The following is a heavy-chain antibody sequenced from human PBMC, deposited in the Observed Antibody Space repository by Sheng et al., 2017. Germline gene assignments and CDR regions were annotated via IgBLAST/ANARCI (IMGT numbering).Heavy chain of an antibody. CDR3: VYYDSSGYYYDY. D-gene: IGHD3-22*01. CDR2: ISYDGSNK. V-gene: IGHV3-30*03. CDR1: GFTFSSYG. J-gene: IGHJ4*02. Sequence: ESGGGVVQPGRSLRLSCAASGFTFSSYGMHWVRQAPGKGLEWVAVISYDGSNKYYADSVKGRFTISRDNSKNTLYLQMNSLRAEDTAVYYCVYYDSSGYYYDYWGQGTLVTVSS.